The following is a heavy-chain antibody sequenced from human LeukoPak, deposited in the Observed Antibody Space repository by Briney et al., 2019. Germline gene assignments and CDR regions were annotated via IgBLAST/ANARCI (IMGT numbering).Heavy chain of an antibody. CDR2: IYSGGST. J-gene: IGHJ3*02. D-gene: IGHD3-22*01. CDR3: ARGIKAPMAADYYDSSGYYVSDAFDI. V-gene: IGHV3-66*01. Sequence: GGSLRLSCAASGFTVSSNYMSWVRQAPGKGLEWVSVIYSGGSTYYADSVKGRFTISRDNSKNTLYLQMNSLRAGDTAVYYCARGIKAPMAADYYDSSGYYVSDAFDIWGQGTMVTVSS. CDR1: GFTVSSNY.